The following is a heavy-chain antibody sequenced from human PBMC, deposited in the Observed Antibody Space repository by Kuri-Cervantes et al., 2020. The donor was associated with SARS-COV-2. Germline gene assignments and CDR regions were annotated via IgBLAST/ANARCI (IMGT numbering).Heavy chain of an antibody. J-gene: IGHJ6*02. Sequence: GGLWRPPVARSGGTFSNTWMSWVRQAPGKGLEWVGRIKSKTDGGTTDYAAPVKGRFTISRDDSKNTLYLQMNSLKTEDTAVYYCTRRRSSSWYKGYYYYGMDVWGQGTTVTVSS. V-gene: IGHV3-15*01. CDR2: IKSKTDGGTT. D-gene: IGHD6-13*01. CDR3: TRRRSSSWYKGYYYYGMDV. CDR1: GGTFSNTW.